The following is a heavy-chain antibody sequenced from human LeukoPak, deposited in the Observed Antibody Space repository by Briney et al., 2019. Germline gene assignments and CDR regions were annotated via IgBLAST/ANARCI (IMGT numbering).Heavy chain of an antibody. D-gene: IGHD4-17*01. CDR1: GFTFSSYW. CDR3: AQEIRPNDY. J-gene: IGHJ4*02. CDR2: ITISGDNT. Sequence: GGSLRLSCAASGFTFSSYWMSWVRQAPGKGLQWVSSITISGDNTLYADSVKGRFTISRDNSKNTLYLQMNSLRVEDTAVYYCAQEIRPNDYWGQGTLVTVSS. V-gene: IGHV3-23*01.